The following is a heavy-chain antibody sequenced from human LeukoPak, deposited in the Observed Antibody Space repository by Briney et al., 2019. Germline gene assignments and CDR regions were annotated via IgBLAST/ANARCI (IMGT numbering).Heavy chain of an antibody. J-gene: IGHJ4*02. Sequence: GGSLRLSCAASGFTFSSNAMGWVRQAPGKGLEWVSAISNNGGYTYYADSVQGRFTISRDNSKSTLCLQMNSLRAEDTAVYYCAKQLGYCSDGSCYFPYWGQGTLVTVSS. CDR3: AKQLGYCSDGSCYFPY. CDR1: GFTFSSNA. CDR2: ISNNGGYT. V-gene: IGHV3-23*01. D-gene: IGHD2-15*01.